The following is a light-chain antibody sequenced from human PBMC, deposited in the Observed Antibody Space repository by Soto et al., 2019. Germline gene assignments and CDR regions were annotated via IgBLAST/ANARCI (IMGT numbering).Light chain of an antibody. Sequence: DVQMTQSPSSLAASVGDRVTITCRASQDISSSLAWFQQIPGKAPKSLIYASSRLQSGVPSRFSGSGSGTDFTLTINNLQPEDFATYYCQQYKGYPYIFGPGTTVDIK. J-gene: IGKJ3*01. CDR3: QQYKGYPYI. V-gene: IGKV1-16*01. CDR2: ASS. CDR1: QDISSS.